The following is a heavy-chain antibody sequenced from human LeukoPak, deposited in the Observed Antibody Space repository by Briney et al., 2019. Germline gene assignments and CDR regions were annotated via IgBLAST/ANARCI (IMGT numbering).Heavy chain of an antibody. CDR1: GFTFDDYT. CDR2: ISWDGGST. J-gene: IGHJ4*02. V-gene: IGHV3-43*01. Sequence: PGGSLRLSCAASGFTFDDYTMHWVRQAPGKGLEWVSLISWDGGSTYYADSVKGRFTISRDNSKNSLYLQMNRLRTEDTALYYCARQGLAIFGVGPFDYWGQGTLVTVSS. CDR3: ARQGLAIFGVGPFDY. D-gene: IGHD3-3*01.